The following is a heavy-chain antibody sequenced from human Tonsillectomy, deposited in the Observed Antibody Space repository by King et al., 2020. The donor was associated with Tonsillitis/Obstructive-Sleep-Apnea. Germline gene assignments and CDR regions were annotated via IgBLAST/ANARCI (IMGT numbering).Heavy chain of an antibody. CDR1: GDSFTSYR. Sequence: QLVQSGAELKKPGESLRVSCKGCGDSFTSYRLSWVRQMPGKVLGWLGRIDPSDSYTKYSLCFQGHVPISADRSISTAYLQWSSLKASDTAMYYCARHPIEGGGVYDAFDIWGQGTMVIVSS. D-gene: IGHD2-8*02. J-gene: IGHJ3*02. CDR2: IDPSDSYT. CDR3: ARHPIEGGGVYDAFDI. V-gene: IGHV5-10-1*01.